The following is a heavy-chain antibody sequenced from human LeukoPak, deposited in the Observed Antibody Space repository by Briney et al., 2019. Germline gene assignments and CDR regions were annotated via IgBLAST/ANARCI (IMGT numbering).Heavy chain of an antibody. Sequence: PGGSLRLSCAASGFHLSIYIMNWVRQAPGEGLEWVSSLSSSSSYIYYADSVKGRFTISSDNAKNSLYLQMTSLRAEDTAGYNCARDSGFCSSRSCSLGYWGQGTLVTVS. J-gene: IGHJ4*02. CDR2: LSSSSSYI. CDR3: ARDSGFCSSRSCSLGY. V-gene: IGHV3-21*01. D-gene: IGHD2-15*01. CDR1: GFHLSIYI.